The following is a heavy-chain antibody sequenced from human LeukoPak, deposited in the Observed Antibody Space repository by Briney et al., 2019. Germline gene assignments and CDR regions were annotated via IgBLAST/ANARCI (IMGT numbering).Heavy chain of an antibody. CDR1: GYTFTGYY. CDR2: ISPTSGGT. CDR3: AREAYASGSFRTDYYYMDV. J-gene: IGHJ6*03. Sequence: ASVKVSCKASGYTFTGYYMHWVRQAPGQGLKWMGWISPTSGGTNYAQKFQGRVTMTRDTSISTAYMELSRLRSDDTAVYYCAREAYASGSFRTDYYYMDVWGKGTTVTISS. V-gene: IGHV1-2*02. D-gene: IGHD3-10*01.